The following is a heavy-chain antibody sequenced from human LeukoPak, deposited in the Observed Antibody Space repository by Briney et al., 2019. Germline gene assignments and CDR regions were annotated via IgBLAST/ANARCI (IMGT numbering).Heavy chain of an antibody. J-gene: IGHJ4*02. V-gene: IGHV3-23*01. D-gene: IGHD1/OR15-1a*01. CDR1: GFTFSSYA. Sequence: GGSLRLSCAASGFTFSSYAMHWVRQAPGKGLGWVSAISGSGGNTYYADSVKGRFTISRDNAKNALYLQMNSLRVDDTAVYYCARANWNNDYWGQGTLVTVSS. CDR2: ISGSGGNT. CDR3: ARANWNNDY.